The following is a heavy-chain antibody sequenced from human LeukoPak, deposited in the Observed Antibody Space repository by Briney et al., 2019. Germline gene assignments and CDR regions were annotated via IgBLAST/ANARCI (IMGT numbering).Heavy chain of an antibody. Sequence: PGGSLRLSCAASVFTFSSYSMNWVRQAPGKGLEWVSSISSRSSYIYYADSVKGRFTISRDNAKNSLYLQMNSLRAEDTAVYYCARSRGVRYNWFDPWGQGTLVTVSS. J-gene: IGHJ5*02. D-gene: IGHD3-22*01. CDR2: ISSRSSYI. CDR1: VFTFSSYS. CDR3: ARSRGVRYNWFDP. V-gene: IGHV3-21*01.